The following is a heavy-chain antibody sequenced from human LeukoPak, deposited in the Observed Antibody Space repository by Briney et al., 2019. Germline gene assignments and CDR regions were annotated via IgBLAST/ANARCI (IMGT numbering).Heavy chain of an antibody. CDR1: GFTFSTYA. J-gene: IGHJ1*01. CDR3: ARAGYSSSWPPFRH. Sequence: HPGGSLRLSCAASGFTFSTYAIHWVRQAPGKGLEWVSTISGNGGSTYYADSVKGRFTISRDNSKNTLYLQMNSLRAEDTAVYYCARAGYSSSWPPFRHWGQGTLVTVSS. D-gene: IGHD6-13*01. V-gene: IGHV3-23*01. CDR2: ISGNGGST.